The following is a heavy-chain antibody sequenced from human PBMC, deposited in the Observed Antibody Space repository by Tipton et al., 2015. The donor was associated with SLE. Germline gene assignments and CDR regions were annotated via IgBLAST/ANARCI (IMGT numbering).Heavy chain of an antibody. CDR3: ATVTSSSWFRAFDY. D-gene: IGHD6-13*01. J-gene: IGHJ4*02. CDR2: IYTSGST. CDR1: GGSISSGDYY. Sequence: TLSLTCTVSGGSISSGDYYWSWIRQPPGKGLEWIGYIYTSGSTNYNPSLKSRVTISVDTSKNQFSLKLTSVTAADTAVYYCATVTSSSWFRAFDYWGQGTLVTVSS. V-gene: IGHV4-30-4*01.